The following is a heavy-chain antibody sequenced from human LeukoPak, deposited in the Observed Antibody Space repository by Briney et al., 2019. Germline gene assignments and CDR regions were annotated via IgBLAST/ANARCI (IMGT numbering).Heavy chain of an antibody. V-gene: IGHV4-59*08. CDR3: AIRAREQRDSSPSNWLDP. D-gene: IGHD4-11*01. J-gene: IGHJ5*02. Sequence: KASETLSLTCTVSGGSISSYSWNWIRQPPGNGLEWIGLIYGGNTNYNHSLMSRVTISFDTSKNNLCLNLRSVTAADTAVYYCAIRAREQRDSSPSNWLDPWGQGTLVTVSS. CDR2: IYGGNT. CDR1: GGSISSYS.